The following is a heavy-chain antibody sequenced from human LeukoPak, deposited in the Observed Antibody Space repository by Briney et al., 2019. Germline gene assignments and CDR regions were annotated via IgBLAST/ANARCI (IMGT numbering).Heavy chain of an antibody. CDR3: AKVGQWLDRGYFDY. V-gene: IGHV3-23*01. J-gene: IGHJ4*02. CDR1: GFTFSSYA. CDR2: ISGSGGST. Sequence: GGSLRLSCAASGFTFSSYAMSWVRQAPGKGLEWVSAISGSGGSTYYADSVKGRFAISRDNSKNTLYLQMNSLRAEDTAVYYCAKVGQWLDRGYFDYWGQGTLVTVSS. D-gene: IGHD6-19*01.